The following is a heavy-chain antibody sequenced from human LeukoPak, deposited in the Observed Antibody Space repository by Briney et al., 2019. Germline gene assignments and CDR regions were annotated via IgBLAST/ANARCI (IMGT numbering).Heavy chain of an antibody. J-gene: IGHJ4*02. CDR3: AKSVMGSVAGTYFDY. CDR2: ISYDGSNK. Sequence: GGSLRLSCAASGFTFSTYGMHWVRQAPGKGLEWVAVISYDGSNKYYADSVKGRFTISRDNAKNSLYLQMNSLRAEDTALYYCAKSVMGSVAGTYFDYWGQGTLVTVSS. D-gene: IGHD6-19*01. CDR1: GFTFSTYG. V-gene: IGHV3-30*18.